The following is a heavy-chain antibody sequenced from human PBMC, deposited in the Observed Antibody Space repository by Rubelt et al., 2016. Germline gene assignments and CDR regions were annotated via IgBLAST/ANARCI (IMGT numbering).Heavy chain of an antibody. CDR1: GGSISSYY. D-gene: IGHD3-22*01. CDR2: IYYSGST. Sequence: QVQLQESGPGLVKPSETLSLTCTVSGGSISSYYWSWIRQPPGKGLAWIGYIYYSGSTNYNPSLKSRVTISVDTWKNQFSLKLSVVPAADTAVYYWARVTAYYDSSGYYGVWFDPWGQGTLVTVSS. V-gene: IGHV4-59*12. CDR3: ARVTAYYDSSGYYGVWFDP. J-gene: IGHJ5*02.